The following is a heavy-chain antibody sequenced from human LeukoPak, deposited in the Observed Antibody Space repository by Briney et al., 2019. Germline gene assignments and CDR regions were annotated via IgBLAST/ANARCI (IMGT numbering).Heavy chain of an antibody. V-gene: IGHV1-18*01. CDR3: ARTAPTTYSSGWYDSYYYYYYMDV. Sequence: GASVKVSCKASGYTFTSYAMHWVRQAPGQRLEWMGWISAYNGNTNYAQKLQGRVTMTTDTSTSTAYMELRSLRSDNTAVYYCARTAPTTYSSGWYDSYYYYYYMDVWGKGTTVTVSS. CDR2: ISAYNGNT. J-gene: IGHJ6*03. CDR1: GYTFTSYA. D-gene: IGHD6-19*01.